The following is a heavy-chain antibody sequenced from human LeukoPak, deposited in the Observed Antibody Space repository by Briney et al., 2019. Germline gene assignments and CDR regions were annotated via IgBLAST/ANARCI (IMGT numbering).Heavy chain of an antibody. J-gene: IGHJ6*02. CDR2: IKEDGSEK. V-gene: IGHV3-7*01. CDR1: GFTFSGYW. CDR3: ARVSGSLYYYYGMDV. D-gene: IGHD3-10*01. Sequence: GGSLRLSCAASGFTFSGYWMSGVRQAPGKGLEWVANIKEDGSEKYHVDSVKGRYTISRDNGKKSLYLQMNSLRAEDTAVYYCARVSGSLYYYYGMDVWGQGTTVTVSS.